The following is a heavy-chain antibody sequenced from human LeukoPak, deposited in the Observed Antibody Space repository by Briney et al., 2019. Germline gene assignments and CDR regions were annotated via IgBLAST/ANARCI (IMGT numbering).Heavy chain of an antibody. CDR1: GYTFTGYY. Sequence: ASVKVSCKASGYTFTGYYMHWGRQAPGQGLEWMGWINPNSGGTNYAQKFQGRVTMTRDTSISTAYMELSRLRSDDTAVYYCARAPRYSENLVDPWGQGTLVTVSS. CDR3: ARAPRYSENLVDP. D-gene: IGHD1-26*01. CDR2: INPNSGGT. J-gene: IGHJ5*02. V-gene: IGHV1-2*02.